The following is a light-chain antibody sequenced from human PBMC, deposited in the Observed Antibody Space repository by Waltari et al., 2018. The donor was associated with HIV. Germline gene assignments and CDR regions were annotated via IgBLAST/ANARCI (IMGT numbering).Light chain of an antibody. Sequence: EVVLTQSPGPLSLYPGERATLSCRASQSISSSYLAWYQQKSGQAPRLLIYGASSRATDIPDRFSGSGSGPDFTLTISRLEPEDFAVYYCQQYDTPPITFGQGTRLEIK. J-gene: IGKJ5*01. CDR1: QSISSSY. CDR2: GAS. V-gene: IGKV3-20*01. CDR3: QQYDTPPIT.